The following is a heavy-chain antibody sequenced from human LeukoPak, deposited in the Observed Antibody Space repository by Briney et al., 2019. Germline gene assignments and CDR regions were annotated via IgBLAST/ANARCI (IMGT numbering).Heavy chain of an antibody. D-gene: IGHD2-2*01. J-gene: IGHJ3*02. Sequence: GGSLRLSCAASGFTLSSYSMNWVRQAPGKGLEWVSSISSSSSYIYYADSVKGRFTISRDNAKNSLYLQMNRLRAEDTAVYYCARETADDAFDIWGQGTMVTVSS. CDR2: ISSSSSYI. CDR1: GFTLSSYS. CDR3: ARETADDAFDI. V-gene: IGHV3-21*01.